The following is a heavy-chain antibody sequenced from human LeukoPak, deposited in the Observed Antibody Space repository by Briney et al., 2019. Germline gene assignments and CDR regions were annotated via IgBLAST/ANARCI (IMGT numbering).Heavy chain of an antibody. J-gene: IGHJ4*02. CDR3: ARAYGSGIYYPGYFDS. CDR1: GFTFDSYW. D-gene: IGHD3-10*01. CDR2: IKKDGSEK. Sequence: GGSLRLSCIFSGFTFDSYWTTWVRQAPGKGLEWVAHIKKDGSEKYYVDSVKGRFSISRDNAKKSLNLQMNTLRDEDTSIYYCARAYGSGIYYPGYFDSWGQGILVTVSS. V-gene: IGHV3-7*01.